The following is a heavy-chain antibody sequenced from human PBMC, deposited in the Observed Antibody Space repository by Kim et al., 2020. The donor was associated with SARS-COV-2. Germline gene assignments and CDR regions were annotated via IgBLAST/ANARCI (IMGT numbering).Heavy chain of an antibody. CDR2: IIPIFGTA. J-gene: IGHJ6*02. CDR1: GGTFSSYA. D-gene: IGHD3-22*01. CDR3: ARDLRDYYDSSGYPTGYYYYGMDV. Sequence: SVKVSCKASGGTFSSYAISWVRQAPGQGLEWMGGIIPIFGTANYAQKFQGRVTITADESTSTAYMELSSLRSEDTAVYYCARDLRDYYDSSGYPTGYYYYGMDVWGQGTTVTVSS. V-gene: IGHV1-69*13.